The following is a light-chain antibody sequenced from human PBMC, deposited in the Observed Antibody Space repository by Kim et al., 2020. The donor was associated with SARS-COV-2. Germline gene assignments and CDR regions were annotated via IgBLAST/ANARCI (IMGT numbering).Light chain of an antibody. CDR3: DSRDSSGNHWM. J-gene: IGLJ3*02. CDR2: GRD. CDR1: SLRRFY. Sequence: SSELTQDPAVSVALGQTVRITCQGDSLRRFYPSWYQQKPGQAPVLVLYGRDSRPSGIPDRFSGSSSGNTGSLTITGAQAEDEAVYYCDSRDSSGNHWMFGGGTKLTVL. V-gene: IGLV3-19*01.